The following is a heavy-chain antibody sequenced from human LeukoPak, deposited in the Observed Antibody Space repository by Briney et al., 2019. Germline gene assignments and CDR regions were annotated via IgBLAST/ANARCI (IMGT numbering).Heavy chain of an antibody. CDR3: ARDRAGYCSSTRCYPPSYYYYGMDV. J-gene: IGHJ6*02. D-gene: IGHD2-2*01. CDR2: TYYRSKWYN. V-gene: IGHV6-1*01. CDR1: GDSVSSNSAA. Sequence: SQTLSHTCAISGDSVSSNSAAWNWIRQSPSRGLEWLGRTYYRSKWYNDYAVSVKSRITINPDTSKNQFSLQLNSVTPEDTAVYYCARDRAGYCSSTRCYPPSYYYYGMDVWGQGTTVTVSS.